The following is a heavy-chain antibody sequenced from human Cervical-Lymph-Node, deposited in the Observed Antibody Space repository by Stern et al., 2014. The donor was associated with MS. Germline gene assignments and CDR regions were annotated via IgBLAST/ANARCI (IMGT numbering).Heavy chain of an antibody. Sequence: QVQLGQSGAEVRKPGSSVKVSCKASGGTFKSYAISCVRQAPGQGLEWMGGVIPMFGTADYAQQFQDRLTITADESTSTAYMELSSLRSEDTAIYYCARERSISISGVIIHKNWFVPWGQGTLVTVSS. CDR2: VIPMFGTA. V-gene: IGHV1-69*01. CDR1: GGTFKSYA. J-gene: IGHJ5*02. D-gene: IGHD3-3*01. CDR3: ARERSISISGVIIHKNWFVP.